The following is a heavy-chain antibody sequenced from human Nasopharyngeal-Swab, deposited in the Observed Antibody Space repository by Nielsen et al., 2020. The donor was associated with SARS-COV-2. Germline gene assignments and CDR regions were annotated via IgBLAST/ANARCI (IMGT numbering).Heavy chain of an antibody. V-gene: IGHV2-70*01. CDR2: IDWDDDK. Sequence: SGPTLVKPTQTLTLTCTFSGFSLSTSGMCVSWIRQPPGKALEWLALIDWDDDKYYSTSLKTRLTISKYTSKNQVVLTMTNMDPVDTATYYCARMPVQLERPGDYYYYGMDVWGQGTTVTVSS. D-gene: IGHD1-1*01. CDR1: GFSLSTSGMC. CDR3: ARMPVQLERPGDYYYYGMDV. J-gene: IGHJ6*02.